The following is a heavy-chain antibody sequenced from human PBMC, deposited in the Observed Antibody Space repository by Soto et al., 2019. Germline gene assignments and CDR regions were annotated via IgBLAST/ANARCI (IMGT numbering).Heavy chain of an antibody. J-gene: IGHJ6*02. Sequence: ASVKVSCKVSGYTLTELSMHWVRQAPGKGLEWMGGFDPEDGETIYAQKFQGRVTMTEDTSTDTAYMGLSSLRSEDTAVYYCATDTRLRFLEWLSPKYYYYYGMDVWGQLTTVTVS. CDR3: ATDTRLRFLEWLSPKYYYYYGMDV. D-gene: IGHD3-3*01. CDR1: GYTLTELS. CDR2: FDPEDGET. V-gene: IGHV1-24*01.